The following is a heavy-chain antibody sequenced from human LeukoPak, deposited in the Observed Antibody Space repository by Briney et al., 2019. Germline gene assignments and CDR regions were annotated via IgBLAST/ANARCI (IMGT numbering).Heavy chain of an antibody. J-gene: IGHJ4*02. V-gene: IGHV4-59*01. CDR3: AREGYLDTSGYLPYYFDF. CDR2: IYYSGST. D-gene: IGHD3-22*01. Sequence: SETLFLTCTVSGGSISSDYWSWIRQPPGKGLEWIGYIYYSGSTNYNPSLKSRVTISVDTSKNQFSLKLSSVTAADTAVYYCAREGYLDTSGYLPYYFDFWGQGTLVTVSS. CDR1: GGSISSDY.